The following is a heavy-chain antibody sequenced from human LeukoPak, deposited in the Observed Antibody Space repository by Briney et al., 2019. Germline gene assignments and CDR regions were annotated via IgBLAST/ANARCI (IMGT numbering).Heavy chain of an antibody. V-gene: IGHV3-23*01. CDR1: GFTFSSYA. CDR3: AKDSAASMIVA. D-gene: IGHD3-22*01. J-gene: IGHJ4*02. CDR2: ISGSGGST. Sequence: PGGSLRLSCAASGFTFSSYAMSWVRQAPGKGLEWASAISGSGGSTYYADSVKGRFTISRDNSKNTLYLQMNSLRAGDTAVYYCAKDSAASMIVAWGQGTLVTVSS.